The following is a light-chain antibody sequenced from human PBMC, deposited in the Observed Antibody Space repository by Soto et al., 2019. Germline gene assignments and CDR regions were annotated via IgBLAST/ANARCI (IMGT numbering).Light chain of an antibody. Sequence: GLTQNKVTLSFSPCEIATLSCSASQSVSSSYLAWYQQKPGQAPRLLIYGASSRATGIPDRFSGSGSGTDFTLTISRLEPEDFAVYYCQQYGSSPLPFAGRTKVDIK. J-gene: IGKJ4*01. CDR3: QQYGSSPLP. CDR1: QSVSSSY. V-gene: IGKV3-20*01. CDR2: GAS.